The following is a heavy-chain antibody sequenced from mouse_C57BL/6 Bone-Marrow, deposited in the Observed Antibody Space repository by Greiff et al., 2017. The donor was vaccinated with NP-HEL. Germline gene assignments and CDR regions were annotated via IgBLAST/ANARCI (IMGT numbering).Heavy chain of an antibody. CDR2: IYPGDGDT. D-gene: IGHD1-1*01. Sequence: QVQLQQSGPELVKPGASVKISCKASGYAFSSSWMNWVKQRPGKGLEWIGRIYPGDGDTNYNGKFKGKATLTADKSSSTAYMQLSSLTSEDSAVYFCARHYDGSRGWYFDVWGTGTTVTVSS. V-gene: IGHV1-82*01. CDR1: GYAFSSSW. J-gene: IGHJ1*03. CDR3: ARHYDGSRGWYFDV.